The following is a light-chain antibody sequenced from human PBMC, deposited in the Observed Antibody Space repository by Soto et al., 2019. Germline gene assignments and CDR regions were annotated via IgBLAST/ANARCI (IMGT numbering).Light chain of an antibody. CDR3: LQYSRWPRT. J-gene: IGKJ1*01. V-gene: IGKV3-15*01. CDR1: QSVSNY. Sequence: EIVMTQSPATLSVSPGERATLSCRASQSVSNYLSWYQQKPGQAPRLLIFGASTRAIGIPAIFSGSGSGTEFTLTISGLQSEDFAVYYCLQYSRWPRTFGQGTKVEIK. CDR2: GAS.